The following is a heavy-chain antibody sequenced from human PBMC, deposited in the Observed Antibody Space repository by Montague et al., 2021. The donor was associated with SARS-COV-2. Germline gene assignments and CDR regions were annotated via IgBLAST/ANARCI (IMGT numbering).Heavy chain of an antibody. CDR3: ARDLPHFDFWRGHYGDKYYMDI. D-gene: IGHD3-3*01. J-gene: IGHJ6*03. CDR1: GDSITSKTHY. V-gene: IGHV4-61*02. CDR2: LLTSGAT. Sequence: TLSLTCTVSGDSITSKTHYWDWVRQPAGKGLEWIGRLLTSGATNFNPSLKSRLTISRDTSKNEFYLKLSSVTAADTAVYYCARDLPHFDFWRGHYGDKYYMDIWGKGTTVTVS.